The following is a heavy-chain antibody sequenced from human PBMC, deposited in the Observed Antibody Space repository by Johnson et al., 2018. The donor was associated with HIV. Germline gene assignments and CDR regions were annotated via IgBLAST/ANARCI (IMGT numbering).Heavy chain of an antibody. J-gene: IGHJ3*02. D-gene: IGHD1-26*01. CDR2: VYSGGYT. CDR1: GFTFDDYG. CDR3: ARAYSYGALDI. V-gene: IGHV3-66*01. Sequence: EKLVESGGGVVRPGGSLRLACAASGFTFDDYGMNWVRQAPGRGLEWVSVVYSGGYTYYADSVKGRFTISRDTSKNTLYLQMKSLRAEDTALYYCARAYSYGALDIWGQGTMVTVSS.